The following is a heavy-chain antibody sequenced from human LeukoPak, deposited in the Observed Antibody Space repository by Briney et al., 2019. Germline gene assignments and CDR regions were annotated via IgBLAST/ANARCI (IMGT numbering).Heavy chain of an antibody. CDR2: INHSGST. Sequence: SETLSLTCAVYGGPFSGYYWSWIRQPPGKGLEWIGEINHSGSTNYNPSLKSRVTISVDTSKNQFSLKLSFVTAADTAVYYCARGFDDFWSGYYVYYYMDVWGKGTTVTVSS. J-gene: IGHJ6*03. CDR3: ARGFDDFWSGYYVYYYMDV. D-gene: IGHD3-3*01. CDR1: GGPFSGYY. V-gene: IGHV4-34*01.